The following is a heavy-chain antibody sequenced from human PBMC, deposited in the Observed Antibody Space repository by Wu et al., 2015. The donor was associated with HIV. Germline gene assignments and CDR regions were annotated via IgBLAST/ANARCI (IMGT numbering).Heavy chain of an antibody. CDR1: GGTFSSYA. CDR3: ARATVVPAAIRRFGKGYYYYMDV. J-gene: IGHJ6*03. CDR2: IIPIFGTA. V-gene: IGHV1-69*12. Sequence: QVQLVQSGAEVKKPGSSVKVSCKASGGTFSSYAISWVRQAPGQGLEWMGGIIPIFGTANYAQKFQGRVTITADESTSTAYMELSSLRSEDTAVYYCARATVVPAAIRRFGKGYYYYMDVWGKGDHGSPSP. D-gene: IGHD2-2*02.